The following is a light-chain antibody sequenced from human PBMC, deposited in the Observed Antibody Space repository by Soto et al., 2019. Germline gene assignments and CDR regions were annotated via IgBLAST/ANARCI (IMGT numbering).Light chain of an antibody. Sequence: QSVLTQPASMSGSPGQSITISCTGSSSDVGAYNYDSWYQQYRPGEAPKLIIYDVSHRPAGVSTRFSGSKSGNTASLTISGLQTEDEADYYCSSYTRAATYVFGPGTKVTVL. CDR2: DVS. CDR3: SSYTRAATYV. V-gene: IGLV2-14*03. CDR1: SSDVGAYNY. J-gene: IGLJ1*01.